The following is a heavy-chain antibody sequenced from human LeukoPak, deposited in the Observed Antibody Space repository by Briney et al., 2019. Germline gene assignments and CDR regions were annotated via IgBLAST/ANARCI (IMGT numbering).Heavy chain of an antibody. D-gene: IGHD2-21*02. CDR3: AREGGIVVVTGLDAFDI. J-gene: IGHJ3*02. CDR1: GGTFSSYA. V-gene: IGHV1-69*13. CDR2: IIPIFGTA. Sequence: SVKVSCKASGGTFSSYAISWVRQAPGQGLEWMGGIIPIFGTANCAQKFQGRATITADESTSTAYMELSSLRSEDTAVYYCAREGGIVVVTGLDAFDIWGQGTMVTVSS.